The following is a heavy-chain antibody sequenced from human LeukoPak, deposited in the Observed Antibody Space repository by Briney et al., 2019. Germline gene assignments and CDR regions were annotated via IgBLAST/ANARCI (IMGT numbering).Heavy chain of an antibody. D-gene: IGHD3-3*01. CDR3: AGVIRRSGYCD. V-gene: IGHV4-59*06. CDR2: IYYSGST. J-gene: IGHJ4*02. Sequence: SETLSLTCTVSGGSISSYYWSWIRQPPGKGLEWIGYIYYSGSTYYNPSLKSRVTISVDTSKNQFSLKLSSVTAADTAVYYCAGVIRRSGYCDWGQGTLVTVSS. CDR1: GGSISSYY.